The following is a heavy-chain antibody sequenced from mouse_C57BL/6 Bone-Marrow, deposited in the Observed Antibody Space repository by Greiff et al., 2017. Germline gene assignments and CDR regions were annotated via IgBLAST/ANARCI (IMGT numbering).Heavy chain of an antibody. CDR1: GFTFSSSG. Sequence: EVQLVESGGDLVKPGGSLKLSCAASGFTFSSSGMSWVRQTPDKRLEWVATISSGGSYTYYPDSVKGRFTISRDNAKNTLYLQMSSLKSEDTAMYYCARHSTTYYYAMDDWGQGTSVTVSS. V-gene: IGHV5-6*01. D-gene: IGHD6-1*01. CDR3: ARHSTTYYYAMDD. CDR2: ISSGGSYT. J-gene: IGHJ4*01.